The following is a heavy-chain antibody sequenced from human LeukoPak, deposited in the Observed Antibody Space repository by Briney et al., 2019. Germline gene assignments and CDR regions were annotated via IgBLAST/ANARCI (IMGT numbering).Heavy chain of an antibody. CDR3: ARYSHDYAGYHFDY. V-gene: IGHV3-11*01. CDR1: GFSFSDYY. D-gene: IGHD3-9*01. J-gene: IGHJ4*02. CDR2: IGKSGSGT. Sequence: PGGSLRLSCATSGFSFSDYYMSWIRQAPGKGLEVLSYIGKSGSGTYYADSVTGRFTISRDNGNNSLYLQLSSLRVEDTAVYYCARYSHDYAGYHFDYWGQGTLVTVSS.